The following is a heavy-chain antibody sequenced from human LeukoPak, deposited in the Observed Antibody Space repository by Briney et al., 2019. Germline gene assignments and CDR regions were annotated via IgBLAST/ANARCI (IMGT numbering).Heavy chain of an antibody. Sequence: SQTLSLTCAISGDSVSSNSAGWSWIKQSPSRGLEWLGRTYYRSKWYIDYAVSVKSRITINPDTSKNQFSLQLNSVTPEDTAVYYCARASRVAAAGMWNTYDAFDIWGQGTMVTVSS. D-gene: IGHD6-13*01. CDR2: TYYRSKWYI. V-gene: IGHV6-1*01. J-gene: IGHJ3*02. CDR3: ARASRVAAAGMWNTYDAFDI. CDR1: GDSVSSNSAG.